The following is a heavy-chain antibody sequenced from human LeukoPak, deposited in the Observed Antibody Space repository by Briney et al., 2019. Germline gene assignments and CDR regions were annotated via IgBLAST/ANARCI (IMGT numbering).Heavy chain of an antibody. V-gene: IGHV1-8*01. D-gene: IGHD6-6*01. CDR2: MNPNSGNT. CDR3: ARALTFRPSIAAI. CDR1: GYTFTSYD. Sequence: ASVTDSCKASGYTFTSYDINWVRQATGQGLEWMGWMNPNSGNTGYAQKFQGRVTMTRNTSISTAYMELSSLRSEDTAVYYCARALTFRPSIAAIWGQGTLVTVSS. J-gene: IGHJ4*02.